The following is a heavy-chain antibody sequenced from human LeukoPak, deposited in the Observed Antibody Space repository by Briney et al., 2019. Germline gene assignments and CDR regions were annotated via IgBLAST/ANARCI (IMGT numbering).Heavy chain of an antibody. D-gene: IGHD3-3*01. CDR3: ARVQYYDFWSGYYSLRSFDY. V-gene: IGHV3-21*01. CDR2: ISSSSSYI. CDR1: GFTFSSYS. Sequence: GGSLRLSCAASGFTFSSYSMNWVRQAPGKGLEWVSSISSSSSYIYYADSVKGRFTISRDNAKNSLYLQMNSLRAEDTAVYYCARVQYYDFWSGYYSLRSFDYWGQGTLVTDSS. J-gene: IGHJ4*02.